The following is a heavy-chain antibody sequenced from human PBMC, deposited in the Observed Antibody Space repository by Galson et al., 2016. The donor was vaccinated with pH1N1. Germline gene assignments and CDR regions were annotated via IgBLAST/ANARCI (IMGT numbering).Heavy chain of an antibody. Sequence: SVKVSCKASGYSSTVHYMHWVRQAPGHGLEWMGWINPNSGDTKYAQNFQGRVTLTRDTSINTAYVELSSLTSDDTAVYYCATGSGNSWFDPWGQGTLVTVSS. D-gene: IGHD3-10*01. CDR1: GYSSTVHY. J-gene: IGHJ5*02. V-gene: IGHV1-2*02. CDR2: INPNSGDT. CDR3: ATGSGNSWFDP.